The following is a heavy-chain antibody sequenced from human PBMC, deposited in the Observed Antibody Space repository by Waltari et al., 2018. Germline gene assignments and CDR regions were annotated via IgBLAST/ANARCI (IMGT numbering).Heavy chain of an antibody. Sequence: YWGWVRQPPGKGLEWIGSIYYSGSTYYNPSLKSRVTISVDTSKNQFSLRVSSVTAADTAVFYCARMVRGYCSSTSCHTDHWGQGTLVTVSS. CDR1: Y. CDR3: ARMVRGYCSSTSCHTDH. V-gene: IGHV4-39*07. J-gene: IGHJ4*02. CDR2: IYYSGST. D-gene: IGHD2-2*01.